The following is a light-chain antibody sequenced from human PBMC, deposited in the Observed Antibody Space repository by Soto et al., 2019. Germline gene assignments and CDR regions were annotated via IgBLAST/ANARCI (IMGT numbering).Light chain of an antibody. V-gene: IGKV3D-20*02. J-gene: IGKJ5*01. Sequence: ENVLTQSPGTLSLSPGERATLSCRASQSVSSNFLAWYQQKPGQAPRLLIYDASNRATGIPARFSGRGSGTDFTLTISSLEPEDFAVYYCQQRSSAITFGQGTRLEIK. CDR2: DAS. CDR3: QQRSSAIT. CDR1: QSVSSNF.